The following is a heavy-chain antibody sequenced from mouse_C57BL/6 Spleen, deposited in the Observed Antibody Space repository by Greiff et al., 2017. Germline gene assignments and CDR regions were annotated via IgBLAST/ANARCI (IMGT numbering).Heavy chain of an antibody. J-gene: IGHJ4*01. V-gene: IGHV1-62-2*01. CDR2: FYPGSGSI. CDR1: GYTFTEYT. CDR3: ARDEERDYGYEGYAMDY. D-gene: IGHD2-2*01. Sequence: QVQLQQSGAELVKPGASVKLSCKASGYTFTEYTIHWVKQRSGQGLEWIGWFYPGSGSIKYNEKFKDKATLTADKSSSTVYMELSRLTSENSAVYFCARDEERDYGYEGYAMDYWGQGTSVTVSS.